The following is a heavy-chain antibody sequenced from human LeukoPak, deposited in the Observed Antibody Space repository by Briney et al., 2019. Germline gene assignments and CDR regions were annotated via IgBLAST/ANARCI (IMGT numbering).Heavy chain of an antibody. CDR2: INHSGST. CDR3: ARGYSYGYYFDY. D-gene: IGHD5-18*01. Sequence: PSETLSLTCSVSGVSISSDAYYWSWIRQPPGKGLEWIGEINHSGSTNYNPSLKSRVTISVDTSKNQFSLKLSSVTAADTAVYYCARGYSYGYYFDYWGQGTLVTVSS. J-gene: IGHJ4*02. CDR1: GVSISSDAYY. V-gene: IGHV4-34*01.